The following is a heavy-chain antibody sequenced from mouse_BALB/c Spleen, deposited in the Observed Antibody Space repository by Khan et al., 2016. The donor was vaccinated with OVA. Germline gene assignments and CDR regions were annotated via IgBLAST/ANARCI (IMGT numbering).Heavy chain of an antibody. J-gene: IGHJ1*01. CDR3: ASNYYWYFDV. Sequence: EVKLLESGPGLVKPSQSLSLTCTVTGYSITNDYAWNWIRQSPGKKLEWMGYINFSGSTSYNPSLKSRISITRDTSKNQFFLRLNSVTIEDTATYYCASNYYWYFDVWGAGTTVTVSS. CDR2: INFSGST. CDR1: GYSITNDYA. V-gene: IGHV3-2*02. D-gene: IGHD1-3*01.